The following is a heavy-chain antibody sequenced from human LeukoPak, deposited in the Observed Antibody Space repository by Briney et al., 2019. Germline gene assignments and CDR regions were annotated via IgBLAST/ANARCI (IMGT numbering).Heavy chain of an antibody. CDR2: ISSSSSYT. V-gene: IGHV3-11*05. Sequence: GGSLRLSCAASGFTFSDYYMSWIRQAPGKGLEWVSYISSSSSYTNYADSVKGRFTISRDNAKNSLYLQMNSLRAEDTAVYYCARDLEYCSGGSCYRAIDYWGQGNLFTVSS. D-gene: IGHD2-15*01. J-gene: IGHJ4*02. CDR3: ARDLEYCSGGSCYRAIDY. CDR1: GFTFSDYY.